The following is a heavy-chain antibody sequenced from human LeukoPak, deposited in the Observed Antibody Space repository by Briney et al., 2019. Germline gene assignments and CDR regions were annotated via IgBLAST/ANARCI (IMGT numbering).Heavy chain of an antibody. J-gene: IGHJ4*02. D-gene: IGHD5-12*01. CDR1: GFTFSDYW. Sequence: GGSLRLSCAASGFTFSDYWMHWVRQAPGKGLVWVSRISSDGSSTSYADSVKGRFTISRDNSKNTLYLQMNSLRAEDTAVYYCAKDPYRASSGLVDYWGQGTLVTVSS. CDR2: ISSDGSST. CDR3: AKDPYRASSGLVDY. V-gene: IGHV3-74*01.